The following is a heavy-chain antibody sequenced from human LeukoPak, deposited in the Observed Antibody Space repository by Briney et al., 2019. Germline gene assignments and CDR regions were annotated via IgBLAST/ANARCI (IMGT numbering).Heavy chain of an antibody. CDR3: ARYYYDSSGHYTFDY. CDR2: IYHSGST. J-gene: IGHJ4*02. Sequence: SETLSLTCAVSGGSICSSNWWSWVRQPPGKGLEWIGEIYHSGSTNYNPSLKSRVTISVDKSKNQFSLKLSSVTAADTAVYYCARYYYDSSGHYTFDYWGQGTLVTVSS. CDR1: GGSICSSNW. D-gene: IGHD3-22*01. V-gene: IGHV4-4*02.